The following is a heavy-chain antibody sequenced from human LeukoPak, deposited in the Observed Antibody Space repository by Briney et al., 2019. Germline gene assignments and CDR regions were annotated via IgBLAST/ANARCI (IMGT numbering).Heavy chain of an antibody. J-gene: IGHJ4*02. CDR1: GFTFNDYG. V-gene: IGHV3-20*04. Sequence: GGSLRLSCAASGFTFNDYGMTWVRQAPGEGLEWVSGINWNGGSTGYGDSVRGRFTISRDNAKNSLYLQMNSLRAEDTALYYCAKVGYCSSNNCCLDYWGQGTLVTVSS. CDR3: AKVGYCSSNNCCLDY. D-gene: IGHD2-2*01. CDR2: INWNGGST.